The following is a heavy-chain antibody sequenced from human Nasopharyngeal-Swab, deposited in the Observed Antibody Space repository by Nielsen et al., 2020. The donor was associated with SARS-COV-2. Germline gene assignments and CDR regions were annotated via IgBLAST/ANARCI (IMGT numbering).Heavy chain of an antibody. D-gene: IGHD3-16*02. J-gene: IGHJ4*02. V-gene: IGHV3-7*01. CDR3: ARHYDYVWGSYRPFDY. CDR1: GFTFSSYW. Sequence: GESLKISCAASGFTFSSYWMSWVRQAPGKGLEWVANIKQDGSEKYYVDSEKGRFTISRDNAKNSLYLQMNSLRAEDTAVYYCARHYDYVWGSYRPFDYWGQGTLVTVSS. CDR2: IKQDGSEK.